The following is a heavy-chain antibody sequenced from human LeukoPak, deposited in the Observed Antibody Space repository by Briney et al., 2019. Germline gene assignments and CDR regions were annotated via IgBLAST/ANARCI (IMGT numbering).Heavy chain of an antibody. Sequence: ASVKVSCKASGYTFTSYAMNLVRQAPGQGLEWMGWINTNTGSPTYAQGFTGRFVFSLDTSVSTAYLQISSLKAEDTAVYYCARDSVAGLFDYWGQGTLVTVSP. CDR3: ARDSVAGLFDY. CDR1: GYTFTSYA. D-gene: IGHD6-19*01. J-gene: IGHJ4*02. CDR2: INTNTGSP. V-gene: IGHV7-4-1*02.